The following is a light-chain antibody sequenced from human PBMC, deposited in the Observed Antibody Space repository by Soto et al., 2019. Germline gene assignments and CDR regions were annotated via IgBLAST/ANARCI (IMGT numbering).Light chain of an antibody. CDR1: QSVLYSTTNKKY. V-gene: IGKV4-1*01. J-gene: IGKJ2*01. CDR3: QQYYSTPVT. CDR2: WAS. Sequence: DIVMTQSPDSLAVSLGERATINCKSSQSVLYSTTNKKYLAWYQQKPGQPPKLLIYWASTRQSGVPDRFSGSESGTDFTLTISDLQAEDVAVYYCQQYYSTPVTFGQGTKLEIK.